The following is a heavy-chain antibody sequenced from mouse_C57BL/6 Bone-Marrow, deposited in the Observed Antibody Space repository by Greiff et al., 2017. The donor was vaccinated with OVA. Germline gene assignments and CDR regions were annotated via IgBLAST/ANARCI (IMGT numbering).Heavy chain of an antibody. J-gene: IGHJ4*01. D-gene: IGHD2-1*01. Sequence: VQGVESGAELARPGASVKLSCKASGYTFTSYGISWVKQRTGQGLEWIGEIYPRSGNTYYNEKFKGKATLTADKSSSTAYMELRSLTSEDSAVYFCAREDLLWAMDYWGQGTSVTVSS. CDR3: AREDLLWAMDY. CDR1: GYTFTSYG. CDR2: IYPRSGNT. V-gene: IGHV1-81*01.